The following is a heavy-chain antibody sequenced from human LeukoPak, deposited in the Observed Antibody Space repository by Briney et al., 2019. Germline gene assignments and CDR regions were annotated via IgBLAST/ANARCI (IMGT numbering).Heavy chain of an antibody. CDR2: IYYSGST. V-gene: IGHV4-59*11. J-gene: IGHJ4*02. D-gene: IGHD1-26*01. CDR1: GGSFSSHY. Sequence: SETLSLTCTVSGGSFSSHYWSWIRQPPGKGLEWLGYIYYSGSTNYNPSLKSRVTISVDTSKNQFSLKLSSVSAADTAVYYCARAVSGYFDYWGQGTLVSVSS. CDR3: ARAVSGYFDY.